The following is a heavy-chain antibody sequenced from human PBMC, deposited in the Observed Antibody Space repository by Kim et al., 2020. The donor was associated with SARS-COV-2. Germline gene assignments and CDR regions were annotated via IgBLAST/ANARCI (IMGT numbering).Heavy chain of an antibody. Sequence: SETLSLTCAVYGGSFSGYYWSWIRQPPGKGLEWIGEINHSGSTNYNPSLKSRVTISVDTSKNQFSLKLSSVTAADTAVYYCARVLSQGLWFGELEYYFDYWGQGTLVTVSS. CDR3: ARVLSQGLWFGELEYYFDY. CDR2: INHSGST. CDR1: GGSFSGYY. D-gene: IGHD3-10*01. J-gene: IGHJ4*02. V-gene: IGHV4-34*01.